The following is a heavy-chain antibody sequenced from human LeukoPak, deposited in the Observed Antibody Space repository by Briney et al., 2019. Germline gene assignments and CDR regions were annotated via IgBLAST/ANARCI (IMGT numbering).Heavy chain of an antibody. J-gene: IGHJ4*02. CDR1: GYTFTSYY. D-gene: IGHD3-22*01. CDR2: MNPNSGNT. CDR3: ARVTHYYDSSGYCY. V-gene: IGHV1-8*02. Sequence: GASVKVSCKASGYTFTSYYMHWVRQATGQGLEWMGWMNPNSGNTGYAQKFQGRVTMTRNTSISTAYMELSSLRSEDTAVYYCARVTHYYDSSGYCYWGQGTLVTVSS.